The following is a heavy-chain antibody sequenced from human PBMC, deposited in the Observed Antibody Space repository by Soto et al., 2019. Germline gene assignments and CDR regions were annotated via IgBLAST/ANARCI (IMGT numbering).Heavy chain of an antibody. J-gene: IGHJ6*03. CDR3: ARWRNYDFWSGYSRPGHSYYYYYYMDV. Sequence: GASVNVPCKATGYTFISHGISWVRQAPGQGLEWMGWISAYSGSTSYAENFQGRVTMTRDTSTSTAYMELSSLRSEDTAVYYCARWRNYDFWSGYSRPGHSYYYYYYMDVWGKGTTVTVSS. CDR1: GYTFISHG. CDR2: ISAYSGST. V-gene: IGHV1-18*01. D-gene: IGHD3-3*01.